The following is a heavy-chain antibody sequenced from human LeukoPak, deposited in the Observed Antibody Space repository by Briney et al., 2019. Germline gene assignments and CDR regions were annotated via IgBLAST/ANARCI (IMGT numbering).Heavy chain of an antibody. CDR1: GFTFSSYG. Sequence: PGGSLRLSCAASGFTFSSYGMHWVRQAPGKGLEWVAFIRYDGSNKYYADSVKGRFTISRDNSKNTLYLQMNSLRAEDTAVYYCAKEGLWFGELLFHYFDYWGQGTLVTVSS. CDR3: AKEGLWFGELLFHYFDY. V-gene: IGHV3-30*02. J-gene: IGHJ4*02. D-gene: IGHD3-10*01. CDR2: IRYDGSNK.